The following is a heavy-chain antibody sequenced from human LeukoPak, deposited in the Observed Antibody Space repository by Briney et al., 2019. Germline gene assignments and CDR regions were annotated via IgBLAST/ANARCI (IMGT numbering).Heavy chain of an antibody. Sequence: ASVKVSCKASGYTFTSYYMHWVRQAPGQGLEWMGIINPSGGSTSYAQKFQGRVTMTRDRSTSTVYMELSSLRSDDTAVYYCAREEYCSSTSCYAFDIWGQGTMVTVSS. CDR3: AREEYCSSTSCYAFDI. D-gene: IGHD2-2*01. J-gene: IGHJ3*02. CDR2: INPSGGST. V-gene: IGHV1-46*01. CDR1: GYTFTSYY.